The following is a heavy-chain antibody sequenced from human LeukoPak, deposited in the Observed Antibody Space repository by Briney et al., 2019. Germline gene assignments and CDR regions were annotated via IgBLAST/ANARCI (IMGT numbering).Heavy chain of an antibody. CDR3: ARRRSGGSCPRYCAGKIDY. D-gene: IGHD2-15*01. J-gene: IGHJ4*02. CDR2: IYTSGST. V-gene: IGHV4-4*07. CDR1: GGSISSYY. Sequence: PSETLSLTCTVSGGSISSYYWSWIRQPAGKGLEWIGRIYTSGSTNYNPSLKSRVTMSVDTSKNQFSLKLSSVTAADTAVYYCARRRSGGSCPRYCAGKIDYWGQGTLVTVSS.